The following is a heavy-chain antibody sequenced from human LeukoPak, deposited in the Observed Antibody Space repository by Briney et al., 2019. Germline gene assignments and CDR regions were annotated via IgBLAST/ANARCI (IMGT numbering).Heavy chain of an antibody. CDR2: ISSSGSTI. V-gene: IGHV3-11*01. J-gene: IGHJ4*02. CDR3: AKTPKYYYDSSGYYNDY. Sequence: GGSLRLSCAASGFTFSDYYMSWIRQAPGKGLEWVSYISSSGSTIYYADSVKGRFTISRDNAKNSLYLQMNSLRAEDTAVYYCAKTPKYYYDSSGYYNDYWGQGTLVTVSS. D-gene: IGHD3-22*01. CDR1: GFTFSDYY.